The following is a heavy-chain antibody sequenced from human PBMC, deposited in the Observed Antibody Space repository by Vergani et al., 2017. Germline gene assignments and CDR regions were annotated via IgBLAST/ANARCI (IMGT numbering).Heavy chain of an antibody. D-gene: IGHD6-13*01. J-gene: IGHJ6*02. CDR3: ARAGNGSSWYSTGRYYGMEV. CDR2: INHSGST. CDR1: GGSFSGYY. Sequence: QVQLQQWGAGLLKPSETLSLTCAVYGGSFSGYYWSWIRQPPGKGLEWVGEINHSGSTNYNPSLKSGGTRSVDTSKTQFSLKLSSVTAADTAVYYCARAGNGSSWYSTGRYYGMEVWGQGTTVTVSS. V-gene: IGHV4-34*01.